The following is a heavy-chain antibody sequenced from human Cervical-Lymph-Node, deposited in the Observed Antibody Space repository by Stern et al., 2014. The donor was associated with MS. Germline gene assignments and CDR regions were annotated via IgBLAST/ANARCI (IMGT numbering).Heavy chain of an antibody. CDR2: ITNDGSGT. J-gene: IGHJ4*02. CDR1: GFTFSSHW. V-gene: IGHV3-74*01. CDR3: TRDHGGDYYFDR. D-gene: IGHD2-21*02. Sequence: EVQLEESGGGLVQPGGSLRLSCAASGFTFSSHWMHWVRQAPGKGLVWVSRITNDGSGTAYADSVKGRFTISRDNAKNTLFLQMNSLGAEDTAVYYCTRDHGGDYYFDRWGQGTLVTVSS.